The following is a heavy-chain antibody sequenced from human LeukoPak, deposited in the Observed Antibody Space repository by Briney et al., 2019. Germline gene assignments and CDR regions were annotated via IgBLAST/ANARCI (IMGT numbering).Heavy chain of an antibody. D-gene: IGHD6-19*01. J-gene: IGHJ4*02. CDR3: ARRAPYSSGWAQFDY. CDR1: GFTVSSNY. CDR2: IYSGGST. V-gene: IGHV3-53*01. Sequence: GGSLRLSCAASGFTVSSNYMSWVRQAPGKGLEWVSVIYSGGSTYYADSVKGRFTISRDNSKNTLYLQMNSLRAEDTALYYCARRAPYSSGWAQFDYWGQGTLVTVSS.